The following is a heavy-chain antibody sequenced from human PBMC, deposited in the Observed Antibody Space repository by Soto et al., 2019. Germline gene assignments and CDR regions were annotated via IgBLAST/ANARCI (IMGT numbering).Heavy chain of an antibody. Sequence: ASVKVSCKASGYSFATYGFSWVRQAPGQGLECVGWISAHNGDTLYSQKFQGRVTLTTDTSTNTGYMELRSLTSDDTAVYFCATEPIYYNDGSGYYPLGHWGQGTLVTVSS. CDR1: GYSFATYG. J-gene: IGHJ4*02. CDR2: ISAHNGDT. CDR3: ATEPIYYNDGSGYYPLGH. V-gene: IGHV1-18*04. D-gene: IGHD3-22*01.